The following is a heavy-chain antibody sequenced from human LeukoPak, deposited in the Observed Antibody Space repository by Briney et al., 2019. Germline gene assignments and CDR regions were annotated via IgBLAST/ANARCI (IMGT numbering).Heavy chain of an antibody. CDR2: IYHSGST. V-gene: IGHV4-38-2*02. Sequence: SETLSLTCTVSGYSISSGYYWGWIRQPPGKGLEWIGSIYHSGSTYYNPSLKSRVTISVDTSKNQFSLKLSSVTAADTAVYYCARLRYGSGSYLYYFDYWGQGTLVTVSS. D-gene: IGHD1-26*01. J-gene: IGHJ4*02. CDR1: GYSISSGYY. CDR3: ARLRYGSGSYLYYFDY.